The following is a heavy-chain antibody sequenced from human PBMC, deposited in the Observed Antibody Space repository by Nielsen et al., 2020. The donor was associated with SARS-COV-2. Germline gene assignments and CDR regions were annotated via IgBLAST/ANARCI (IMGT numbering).Heavy chain of an antibody. Sequence: WVRQAPGQRLEWMGWINAGNGNTKYSQKFQGRVTITADKSTSTAYMELSSLRSEDTAVYYCASRYCSSTSCYRSNGMDVWGQGTTVTISS. CDR2: INAGNGNT. CDR3: ASRYCSSTSCYRSNGMDV. J-gene: IGHJ6*02. D-gene: IGHD2-2*01. V-gene: IGHV1-3*01.